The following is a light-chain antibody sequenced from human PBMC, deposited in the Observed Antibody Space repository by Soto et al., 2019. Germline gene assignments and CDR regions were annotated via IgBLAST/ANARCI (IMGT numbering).Light chain of an antibody. CDR2: GNI. CDR3: QSYDSSLIYV. CDR1: SSNIGAGYD. J-gene: IGLJ1*01. Sequence: QSVLTQPPSVSGAPGQRVTISCTGSSSNIGAGYDVHWYQQLPGTAPKLLIYGNINRPSGVPDRFSGSQSGTSASLAITGLQAEDETDYYCQSYDSSLIYVFGTGTQVTVL. V-gene: IGLV1-40*01.